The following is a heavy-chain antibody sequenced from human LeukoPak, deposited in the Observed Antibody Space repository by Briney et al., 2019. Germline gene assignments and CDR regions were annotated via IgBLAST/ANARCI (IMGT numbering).Heavy chain of an antibody. D-gene: IGHD6-19*01. V-gene: IGHV3-30*02. Sequence: RAGGSLRLSCAASGFTFSRNGMTWVRQAPGMGLEWVAFIRYDGGNTYYADSVKGRFTISRDNSKNTMYLQMNSLRAEDTAVYYCARQSIAVAGTGYMDVWGKGTRSPSP. CDR3: ARQSIAVAGTGYMDV. CDR2: IRYDGGNT. CDR1: GFTFSRNG. J-gene: IGHJ6*03.